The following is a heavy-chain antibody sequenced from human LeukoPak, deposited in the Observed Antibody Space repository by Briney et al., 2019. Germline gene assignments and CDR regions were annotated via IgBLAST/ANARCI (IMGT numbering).Heavy chain of an antibody. Sequence: SETLSLTCAVYGGSFSSYYWSWIRQPPGKGLEWIGDIHYSGSTNYKSSLKSRVTISVDKSKNQFSLKLSSVTAADTAVYYCARLTGYSSESWFDPWGQGTLVTVSS. CDR1: GGSFSSYY. CDR2: IHYSGST. J-gene: IGHJ5*02. CDR3: ARLTGYSSESWFDP. D-gene: IGHD3-9*01. V-gene: IGHV4-59*01.